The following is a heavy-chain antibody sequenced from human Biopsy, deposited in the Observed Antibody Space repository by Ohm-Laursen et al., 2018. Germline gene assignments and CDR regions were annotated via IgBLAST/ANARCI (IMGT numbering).Heavy chain of an antibody. CDR3: ARDYPSYSSGWYREPPIQC. V-gene: IGHV3-48*03. Sequence: SLRLSCAASGFTFSSYEMNWVRQAPGKGMAWVSYISSSGSSIYYADTVKGRFTISRDNAKNSLYLQMNSLRAEETAVYYCARDYPSYSSGWYREPPIQCWGQGTLVTVSS. CDR1: GFTFSSYE. J-gene: IGHJ4*02. D-gene: IGHD6-19*01. CDR2: ISSSGSSI.